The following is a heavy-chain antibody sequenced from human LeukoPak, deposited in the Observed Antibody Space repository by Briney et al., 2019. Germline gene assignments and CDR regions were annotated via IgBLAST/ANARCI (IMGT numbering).Heavy chain of an antibody. V-gene: IGHV3-48*03. D-gene: IGHD6-19*01. Sequence: GGSLRLACAASGFTFSSYEMNWVRQAPGKGLEWVSYISSSGSTIYYADSVKGRFTISRDNAKNSLYLQMNSLRAEDTAVYYCARQPLEALAGTSDYWGQGTLVTVSS. CDR2: ISSSGSTI. J-gene: IGHJ4*02. CDR1: GFTFSSYE. CDR3: ARQPLEALAGTSDY.